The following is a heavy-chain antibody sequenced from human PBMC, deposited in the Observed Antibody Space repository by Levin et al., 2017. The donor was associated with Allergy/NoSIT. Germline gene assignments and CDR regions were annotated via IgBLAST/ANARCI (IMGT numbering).Heavy chain of an antibody. CDR3: ARRDLSGPIAE. D-gene: IGHD2-15*01. CDR1: GGSISSVSYN. CDR2: IYYSGST. Sequence: SSETLSLTCTVSGGSISSVSYNWGWVRQPPGKGLEWIADIYYSGSTYYNPSLKSRVTISVDASKNQFSLKLSSVSAADTALYYCARRDLSGPIAEWGQGTLVTVSS. J-gene: IGHJ4*02. V-gene: IGHV4-39*01.